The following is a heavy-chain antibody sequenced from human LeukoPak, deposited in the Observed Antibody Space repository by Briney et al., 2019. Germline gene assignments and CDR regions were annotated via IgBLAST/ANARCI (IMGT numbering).Heavy chain of an antibody. J-gene: IGHJ4*02. D-gene: IGHD2-2*01. Sequence: PGGSLRLSCAASGFTFSSYWMHWVRHAPGKGLVWLSRINSDGSSTSYADSVKGRFTISRDNAKNTLYLQMNSLRAEDTAVYYCARDFGDCSSTSCSGSVYFDYWGQGTLVTVSS. CDR2: INSDGSST. CDR1: GFTFSSYW. V-gene: IGHV3-74*01. CDR3: ARDFGDCSSTSCSGSVYFDY.